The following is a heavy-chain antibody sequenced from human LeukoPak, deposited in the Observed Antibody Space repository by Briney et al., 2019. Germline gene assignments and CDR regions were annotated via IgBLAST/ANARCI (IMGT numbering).Heavy chain of an antibody. J-gene: IGHJ4*02. D-gene: IGHD3-22*01. CDR1: GGSIRSGDHC. V-gene: IGHV4-30-4*01. Sequence: SEPLSLTCTVSGGSIRSGDHCWCWLRQPPGMGLEWIGYIYYSGSTYYNPSLKSRVTISVDTSKNQFSLKLSSVTAADTAVYYCARVPVIGYYFDYWGQGTLVTVSS. CDR3: ARVPVIGYYFDY. CDR2: IYYSGST.